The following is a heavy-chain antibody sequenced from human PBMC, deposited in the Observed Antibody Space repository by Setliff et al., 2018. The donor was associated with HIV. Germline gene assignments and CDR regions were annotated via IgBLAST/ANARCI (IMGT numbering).Heavy chain of an antibody. J-gene: IGHJ4*02. CDR2: INHSGST. CDR3: ARDLVSIAARPTEFDY. V-gene: IGHV4-34*01. Sequence: PSETLSLTCTVSGGSFSGYYWSWIRQPPGKGLEWIGEINHSGSTNYNPSLKSRVTISVDTSKNQFSLKLSSVTAADTAVYYCARDLVSIAARPTEFDYWGQGTLVTVSS. CDR1: GGSFSGYY. D-gene: IGHD6-6*01.